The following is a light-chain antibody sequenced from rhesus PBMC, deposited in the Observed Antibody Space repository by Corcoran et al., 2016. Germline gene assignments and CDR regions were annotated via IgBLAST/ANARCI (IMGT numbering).Light chain of an antibody. J-gene: IGKJ4*01. V-gene: IGKV1-69*01. CDR3: QQHDNSPLT. Sequence: DIQMTQSPSSLSASVGDRVTITCRASQGLSNWLAWYQQKPGKAPNLLIYRASNLKTGVPSRFSGSGSGTEFTLTISILLPEDIGTYCFQQHDNSPLTFGGGTKVEIK. CDR2: RAS. CDR1: QGLSNW.